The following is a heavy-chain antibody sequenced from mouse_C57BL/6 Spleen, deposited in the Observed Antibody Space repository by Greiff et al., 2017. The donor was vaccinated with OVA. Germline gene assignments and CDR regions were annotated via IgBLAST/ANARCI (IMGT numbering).Heavy chain of an antibody. V-gene: IGHV5-6*02. CDR3: ARRTTVDAMDY. J-gene: IGHJ4*01. Sequence: EVKLEESGGDLVKPGGSLKLSCAASGFTFSSYGMSWVRQTPDKRLEWVATISSGGSYTYYPDSVKGRFTISRDNAKNTLYLQMSSLKSEDTAMYYCARRTTVDAMDYWGQGTSVTVSS. D-gene: IGHD1-1*01. CDR1: GFTFSSYG. CDR2: ISSGGSYT.